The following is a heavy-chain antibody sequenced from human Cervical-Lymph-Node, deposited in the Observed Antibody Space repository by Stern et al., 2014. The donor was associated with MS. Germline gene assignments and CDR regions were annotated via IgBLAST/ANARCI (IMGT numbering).Heavy chain of an antibody. J-gene: IGHJ4*02. D-gene: IGHD1-26*01. CDR2: IYYSGST. Sequence: QLQLQESGPGLVKPSETLSLTCTVSGGSVSSGSYYWSWIRQPPGKGLEWIGYIYYSGSTNYNPSLKSRVTISVDTSKNQFSLKLSSVTAADTAVYYCARAEYSGYFDYWGQGTLVTVSS. CDR3: ARAEYSGYFDY. CDR1: GGSVSSGSYY. V-gene: IGHV4-61*01.